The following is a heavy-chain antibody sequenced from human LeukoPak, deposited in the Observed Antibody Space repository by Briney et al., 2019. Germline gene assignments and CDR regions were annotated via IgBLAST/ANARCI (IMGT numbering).Heavy chain of an antibody. V-gene: IGHV3-33*06. Sequence: AGGSLRLSCAASGFTFSNYGMHWVRQAPGKGLEWVALIWYDGSKKYYADPVKGRFTISRDNSKNTLYLQMNSLRAEDTAVYYCAKPLRFLEWLGAHDAFDGWGQGIMVTVSS. J-gene: IGHJ3*01. CDR2: IWYDGSKK. D-gene: IGHD3-3*01. CDR1: GFTFSNYG. CDR3: AKPLRFLEWLGAHDAFDG.